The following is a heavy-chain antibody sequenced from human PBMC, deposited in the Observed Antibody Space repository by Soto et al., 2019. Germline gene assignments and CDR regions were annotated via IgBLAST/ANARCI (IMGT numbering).Heavy chain of an antibody. CDR3: AREGKDYDFWSGYYPRGNYYYYMDV. J-gene: IGHJ6*03. CDR1: GGTFSSYT. Sequence: GASVKVSCKASGGTFSSYTISWVRQAPGQGLEWMGRIIPILGIANYAQKYQGRVTITADKSTSTAYMELSNMRSEDTAVYYCAREGKDYDFWSGYYPRGNYYYYMDVWGKGTTVTVSS. V-gene: IGHV1-69*04. D-gene: IGHD3-3*01. CDR2: IIPILGIA.